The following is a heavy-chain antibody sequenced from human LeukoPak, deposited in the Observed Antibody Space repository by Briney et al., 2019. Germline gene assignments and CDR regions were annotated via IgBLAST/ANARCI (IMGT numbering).Heavy chain of an antibody. CDR1: GGSISSGSYY. CDR3: ARGGKPTGNYYYYMDA. CDR2: INHSGST. D-gene: IGHD1-14*01. Sequence: PSETLSLACTVSGGSISSGSYYWSWIRQPAGKGLEWIGEINHSGSTNYNPSLKSRVTISVDTSKNQFSLKLSSVTAADTAVYYCARGGKPTGNYYYYMDAWGKGTTVTISS. J-gene: IGHJ6*03. V-gene: IGHV4-61*10.